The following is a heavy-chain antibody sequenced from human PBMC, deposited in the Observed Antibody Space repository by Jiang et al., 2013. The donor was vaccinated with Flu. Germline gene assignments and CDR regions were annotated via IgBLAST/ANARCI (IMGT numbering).Heavy chain of an antibody. J-gene: IGHJ4*02. D-gene: IGHD4-23*01. Sequence: GPGLVRPSETLSLTCAVSGHSIISDYYWGWVRQPPGKGLEWIGTIYHSGNTFYNPSLKSRVTISVDTSKNQFSLKMTSVTAADTAVYYCMRDQEGGTVVNWGQGTLVTVSS. V-gene: IGHV4-38-2*02. CDR2: IYHSGNT. CDR3: MRDQEGGTVVN. CDR1: GHSIISDYY.